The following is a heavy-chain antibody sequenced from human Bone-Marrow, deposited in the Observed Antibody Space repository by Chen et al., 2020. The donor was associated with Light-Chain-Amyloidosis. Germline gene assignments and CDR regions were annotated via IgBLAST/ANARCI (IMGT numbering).Heavy chain of an antibody. CDR2: IYPDDADA. CDR1: GYTVPNYW. Sequence: EEQLQQSGPEAKKPGESLKISCKGSGYTVPNYWIGWVRQMPGKGLEWMGVIYPDDADARYSPSFEGQVTISADKSITTAYLQWRSLKASDTAMYYCARRRDGYNFDYWGQGTLVTVSS. V-gene: IGHV5-51*01. CDR3: ARRRDGYNFDY. J-gene: IGHJ4*02. D-gene: IGHD5-12*01.